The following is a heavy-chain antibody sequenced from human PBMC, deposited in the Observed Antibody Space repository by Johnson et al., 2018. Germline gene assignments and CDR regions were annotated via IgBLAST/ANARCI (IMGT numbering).Heavy chain of an antibody. D-gene: IGHD6-19*01. CDR2: ISWDGGST. J-gene: IGHJ6*03. V-gene: IGHV3-43*01. CDR3: ARSPQPSGWYMDYYYYMDV. Sequence: VQLVQSGGVVVQPGGSLRLSCAAFGFTFDDYTMHWVRQAPGKGLEWVSLISWDGGSTYYADSVKGRFTISRDNSKNSLYLQMNSLRTEDTALYYCARSPQPSGWYMDYYYYMDVWGKGTTVTVSS. CDR1: GFTFDDYT.